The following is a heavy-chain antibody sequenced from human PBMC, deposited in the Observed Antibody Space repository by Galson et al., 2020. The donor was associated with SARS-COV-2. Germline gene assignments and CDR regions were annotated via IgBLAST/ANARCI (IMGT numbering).Heavy chain of an antibody. V-gene: IGHV3-7*01. D-gene: IGHD2-2*01. CDR3: ARDYIGVVPAFDY. J-gene: IGHJ4*02. CDR1: GFTFSSYW. Sequence: GESLKISCAASGFTFSSYWMSWVRQAPGKGLEWVANIKQDGSEKYYVDSVKGRFTISRDNAKNSLYLQMNSLRAEDTAVYYCARDYIGVVPAFDYWGQGTLVTVSS. CDR2: IKQDGSEK.